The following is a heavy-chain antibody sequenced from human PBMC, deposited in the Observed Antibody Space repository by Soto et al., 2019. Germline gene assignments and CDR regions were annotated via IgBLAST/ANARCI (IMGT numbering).Heavy chain of an antibody. J-gene: IGHJ3*02. Sequence: SETLSLTCTVSGGSISSYYWSWIRQPPGKGLEWIGYIYYSGSTNYNPSLKSRVTISVDTSKNQFSLKLSSVTAADTAVYYCARMRTYYYDSSGDSDAFDIWGQGTMVTVSS. D-gene: IGHD3-22*01. CDR3: ARMRTYYYDSSGDSDAFDI. V-gene: IGHV4-59*01. CDR2: IYYSGST. CDR1: GGSISSYY.